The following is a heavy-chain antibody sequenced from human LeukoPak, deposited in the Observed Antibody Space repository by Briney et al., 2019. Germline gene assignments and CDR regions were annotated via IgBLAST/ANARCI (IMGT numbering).Heavy chain of an antibody. V-gene: IGHV3-33*01. D-gene: IGHD3-10*01. CDR1: GFTFSNHG. CDR2: IWYDGSNK. Sequence: GGSLRLSCAASGFTFSNHGMHWVRQGPGKGLEWVAVIWYDGSNKYYSDSVKGRFTISRDDSENTLYLQMNSLRTEDAAVYYCARGPGGSGSYYDYWGQGTLVTVSS. CDR3: ARGPGGSGSYYDY. J-gene: IGHJ4*02.